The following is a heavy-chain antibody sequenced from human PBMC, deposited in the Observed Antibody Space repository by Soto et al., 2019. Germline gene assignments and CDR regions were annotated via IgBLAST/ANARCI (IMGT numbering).Heavy chain of an antibody. D-gene: IGHD2-2*01. V-gene: IGHV1-69*06. Sequence: SVKVSCKASGGTFSRYAISWVRQAPGQGLEWMGGIIPIFGTANYAQKFQGRVTITADKSTSTAYMELSSLRSEDTAVYYCAREGYCSSATCPGYIWGQGTMVTVS. CDR3: AREGYCSSATCPGYI. J-gene: IGHJ3*02. CDR2: IIPIFGTA. CDR1: GGTFSRYA.